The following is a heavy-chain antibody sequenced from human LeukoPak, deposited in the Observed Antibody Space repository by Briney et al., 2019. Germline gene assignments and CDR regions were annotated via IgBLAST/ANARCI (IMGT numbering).Heavy chain of an antibody. J-gene: IGHJ4*02. CDR3: VRGGPELGYYYFDY. V-gene: IGHV4-59*08. D-gene: IGHD7-27*01. CDR2: IYYRWST. Sequence: SETLSLTCTVSRGSISSYYWSWIRQSPGKGLEWMGDIYYRWSTNYNPSLNSRVTISVDRPKHQFSLKVSSVTAGCTAVYYCVRGGPELGYYYFDYWGQGSLVTVSS. CDR1: RGSISSYY.